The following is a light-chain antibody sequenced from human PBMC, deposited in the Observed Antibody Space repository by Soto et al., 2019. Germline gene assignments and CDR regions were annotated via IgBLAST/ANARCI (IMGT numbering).Light chain of an antibody. CDR3: QQYGSSPPYT. V-gene: IGKV3-20*01. Sequence: EIVLTQSPATLSLSPGERATLSCRASQSVSGSYLAWYQQKPGQSPRLLIYGSSDRATGIPDRFSGSGSGTDFTLTISRVEPEDFAVYYCQQYGSSPPYTFGQGTKLEIK. CDR2: GSS. J-gene: IGKJ2*01. CDR1: QSVSGSY.